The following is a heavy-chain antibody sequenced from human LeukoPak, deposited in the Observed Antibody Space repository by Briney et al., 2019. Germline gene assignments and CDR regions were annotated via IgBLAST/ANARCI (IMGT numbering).Heavy chain of an antibody. CDR2: IYYSGST. J-gene: IGHJ5*02. CDR3: ARGDFWSGYTNWFDP. V-gene: IGHV4-61*01. Sequence: SETLSLTCTVSGGSVSSGSYYWSWIRQPPGKGPEWIGYIYYSGSTNYNPSLKSRVTISVDTSKNQFSLKLSSVTAADTAVYYCARGDFWSGYTNWFDPWGQGTLVTVSS. CDR1: GGSVSSGSYY. D-gene: IGHD3-3*01.